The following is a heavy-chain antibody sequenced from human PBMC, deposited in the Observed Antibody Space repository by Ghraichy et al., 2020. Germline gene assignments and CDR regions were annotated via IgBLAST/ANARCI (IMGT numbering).Heavy chain of an antibody. CDR3: ARARGIQLWPIYGMDV. CDR2: ISISGTTI. D-gene: IGHD5-18*01. V-gene: IGHV3-48*03. CDR1: GFTFDTYE. J-gene: IGHJ6*02. Sequence: LSLTCAASGFTFDTYEMKWVRQAPGKGLEWISYISISGTTIYYADSVKGRFTISRDNAKNSLFLQMNSLRVEDTAVYYCARARGIQLWPIYGMDVWGQGTTVTVSS.